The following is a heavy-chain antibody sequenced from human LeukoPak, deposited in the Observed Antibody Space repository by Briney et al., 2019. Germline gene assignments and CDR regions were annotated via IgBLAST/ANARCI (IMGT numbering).Heavy chain of an antibody. D-gene: IGHD1-14*01. J-gene: IGHJ4*02. CDR3: VRDPHIENYFGTNTGLRDF. V-gene: IGHV4-39*02. Sequence: SETLSLTCTVSGGSISSSSSYWGWIRQPPGKGLEWIGGIYYSGSTYYNPSLKSRVTISVDTSKNQFSLKLSSVTAADTAVYYCVRDPHIENYFGTNTGLRDFWGQGTLVTVSS. CDR2: IYYSGST. CDR1: GGSISSSSSY.